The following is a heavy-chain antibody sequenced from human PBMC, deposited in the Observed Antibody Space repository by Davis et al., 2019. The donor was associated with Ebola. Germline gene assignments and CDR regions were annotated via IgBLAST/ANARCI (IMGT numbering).Heavy chain of an antibody. CDR3: AAARPGLLGADAFDI. J-gene: IGHJ3*02. V-gene: IGHV1-58*01. Sequence: SVKVSCKTSGFAFTSSAVQWVRQARGQRLEWIGWIVVGSGNTNYAQKFQERVTITRDMSTSTAYMELSSLRSEDTAVYYCAAARPGLLGADAFDIWGQGTMVTVSS. CDR1: GFAFTSSA. D-gene: IGHD2-21*01. CDR2: IVVGSGNT.